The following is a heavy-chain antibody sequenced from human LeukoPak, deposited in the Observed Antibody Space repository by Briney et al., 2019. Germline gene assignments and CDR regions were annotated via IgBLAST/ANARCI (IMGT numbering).Heavy chain of an antibody. CDR1: GFTFSRYW. CDR3: ARDEGSSCYDH. D-gene: IGHD2-2*01. V-gene: IGHV3-7*04. CDR2: IKEDGSAK. J-gene: IGHJ4*02. Sequence: GGSLRLSCAASGFTFSRYWMTWVRQAPGKGLEWVANIKEDGSAKYYVDSVKGRFTISRDNAKSSLYLQMNSPRAEDTAVYYCARDEGSSCYDHWGQGTLVTVSS.